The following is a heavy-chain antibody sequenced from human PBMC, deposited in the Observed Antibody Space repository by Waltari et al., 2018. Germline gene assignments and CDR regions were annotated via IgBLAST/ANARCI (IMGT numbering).Heavy chain of an antibody. Sequence: EVQLLESGGGLVQPGESLRLSCAAYGFPFSNSAMSWVRQAPGKGLKWVSAISGTGDSTYYADSVKGRFTISRDSSKNTLYLQMDSLRAEDTAVYYCAKQFGSGSYYLDYWGQGTLVTVSS. J-gene: IGHJ4*02. CDR1: GFPFSNSA. V-gene: IGHV3-23*01. D-gene: IGHD3-10*01. CDR3: AKQFGSGSYYLDY. CDR2: ISGTGDST.